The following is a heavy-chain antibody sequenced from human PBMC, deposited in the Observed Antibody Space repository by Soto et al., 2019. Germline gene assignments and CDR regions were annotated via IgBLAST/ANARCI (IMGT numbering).Heavy chain of an antibody. CDR3: ARVTYYYDSSGYWYYFDY. J-gene: IGHJ4*02. CDR1: GGSISSSSYY. V-gene: IGHV4-39*01. Sequence: SETLSLTCTVSGGSISSSSYYWGWIRQPPGKGLEWIGSIYYSGSTYYNPSLKSRVTISVDTSKNQFSLKLGSVTAADTAVYYCARVTYYYDSSGYWYYFDYWGQGTLVTVSS. D-gene: IGHD3-22*01. CDR2: IYYSGST.